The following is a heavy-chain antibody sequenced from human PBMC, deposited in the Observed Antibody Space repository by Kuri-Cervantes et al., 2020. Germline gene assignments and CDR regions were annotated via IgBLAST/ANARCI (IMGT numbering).Heavy chain of an antibody. V-gene: IGHV3-7*01. CDR2: IKSDGSET. Sequence: GESLKISCVASEFRFSERWMNWVRQAPGKGLEWVANIKSDGSETNYVDSVKGRFTISRDNAKNSAYLQMNSLRVEDTAVYYCAKGEADTAMARYHYYMDVWGKGTTVTVSS. CDR1: EFRFSERW. J-gene: IGHJ6*03. D-gene: IGHD5-18*01. CDR3: AKGEADTAMARYHYYMDV.